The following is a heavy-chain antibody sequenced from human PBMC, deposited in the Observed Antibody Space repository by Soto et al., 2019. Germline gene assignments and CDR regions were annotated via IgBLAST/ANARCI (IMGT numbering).Heavy chain of an antibody. CDR1: GYSFTNYG. J-gene: IGHJ5*02. CDR2: ISYNGNT. CDR3: ARVEDYFDSSGYNH. D-gene: IGHD3-22*01. V-gene: IGHV1-18*04. Sequence: ASVKVSCKASGYSFTNYGITWVRQAPGQGLEWMGWISYNGNTNYAQNLQGRVTMTTDTSTNTAYMELRGLSSDDTAVYYCARVEDYFDSSGYNHWGQGTLVTVSS.